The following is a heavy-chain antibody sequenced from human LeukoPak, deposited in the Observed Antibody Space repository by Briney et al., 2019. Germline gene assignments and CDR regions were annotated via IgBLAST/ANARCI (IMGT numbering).Heavy chain of an antibody. D-gene: IGHD6-13*01. J-gene: IGHJ4*02. V-gene: IGHV1-69*01. CDR3: ARAPPMAAAGTYFDY. CDR2: IIPIFGTA. CDR1: GGTFSSYA. Sequence: GSSVKLSCKASGGTFSSYAISWVRQAPGQGLEWMGGIIPIFGTANYAQKFQGRVTITADESTSTAYMELSSLRSEDTAVYYCARAPPMAAAGTYFDYWGQGTLVTVSS.